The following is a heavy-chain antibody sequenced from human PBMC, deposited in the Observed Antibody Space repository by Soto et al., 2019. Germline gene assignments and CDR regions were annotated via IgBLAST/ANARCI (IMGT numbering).Heavy chain of an antibody. CDR1: GDSVSKYY. D-gene: IGHD4-17*01. CDR3: ARSPAYGDYANLDT. J-gene: IGHJ5*02. Sequence: SSETLSLTCTVSGDSVSKYYWNWIRQPDGKGLEWIGRIYTTRSPNYNPSLKSRVTMSVDTSKNQFSLKLNLSSVTAADTAVYYCARSPAYGDYANLDTWGQGTLVTVSS. V-gene: IGHV4-4*07. CDR2: IYTTRSP.